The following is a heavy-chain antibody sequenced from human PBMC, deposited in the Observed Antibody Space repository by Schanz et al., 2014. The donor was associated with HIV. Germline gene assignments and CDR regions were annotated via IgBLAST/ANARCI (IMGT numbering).Heavy chain of an antibody. D-gene: IGHD3-22*01. J-gene: IGHJ4*02. CDR2: ISESGGRT. Sequence: VQLVESGGGLVQPGGSLRLSCVASGFTFNNYAMTWVRQAPGKGLEWVSSISESGGRTYYADSVNGWFTISRDNSKNTLYLQMTTLRIDDTAVYYCAKPEYDSRGNSQSHFDYWGQGTLVTVSS. CDR1: GFTFNNYA. V-gene: IGHV3-23*04. CDR3: AKPEYDSRGNSQSHFDY.